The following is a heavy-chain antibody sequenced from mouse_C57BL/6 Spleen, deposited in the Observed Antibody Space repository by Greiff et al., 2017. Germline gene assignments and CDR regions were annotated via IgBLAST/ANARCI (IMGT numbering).Heavy chain of an antibody. CDR3: ARWEDDDPVWFAY. CDR1: GYAFSSSW. CDR2: IYPGDGDT. V-gene: IGHV1-82*01. J-gene: IGHJ3*01. Sequence: QVQLQQSGPELVKPGASVKISCKASGYAFSSSWMNWVKQRPGKGLEWIGRIYPGDGDTNYNGKFKGKATLTADKSSSTAYMQLSSLTSEDSAVYFCARWEDDDPVWFAYWGQGTLVTVSA. D-gene: IGHD2-4*01.